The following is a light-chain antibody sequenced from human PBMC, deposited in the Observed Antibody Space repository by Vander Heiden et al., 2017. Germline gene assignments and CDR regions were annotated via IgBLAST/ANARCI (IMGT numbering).Light chain of an antibody. Sequence: SYVLTQPPSVSVAPGQTARITCGGNNPGSNRVHWYQRKPGQAPVLVVYDNGDRPSGIPERLSGSNSGNTATLTISRVEAGDEADYHCQVWDSTSDHRVFGGGTKLTVL. V-gene: IGLV3-21*02. CDR3: QVWDSTSDHRV. CDR1: NPGSNR. J-gene: IGLJ3*02. CDR2: DNG.